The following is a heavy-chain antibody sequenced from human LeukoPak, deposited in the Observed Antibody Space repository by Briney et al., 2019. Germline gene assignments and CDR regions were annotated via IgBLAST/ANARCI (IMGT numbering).Heavy chain of an antibody. CDR2: IRYDGSNK. Sequence: GGSLRLSCAASGFTFSSYGMHWVRKAPGKGLEGVAFIRYDGSNKYYADSVKGRFTISRDNSKNTLYLQVNSLRAEDTAVYYCAKDFQQWLVGEPLSYWGQGTLVTVSS. CDR3: AKDFQQWLVGEPLSY. D-gene: IGHD6-19*01. CDR1: GFTFSSYG. V-gene: IGHV3-30*02. J-gene: IGHJ4*02.